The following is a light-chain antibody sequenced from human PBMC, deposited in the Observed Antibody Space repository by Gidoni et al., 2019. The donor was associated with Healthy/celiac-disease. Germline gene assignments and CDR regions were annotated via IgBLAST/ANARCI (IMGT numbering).Light chain of an antibody. CDR3: QQYGSSPPCS. J-gene: IGKJ2*04. V-gene: IGKV3-20*01. CDR1: QSVSSSY. Sequence: EIVLTPSPGTLSLSPGERATHSCRASQSVSSSYLAWYQPKPGQAPRLLIYGASSRATGIPDRFSGSGSGTDFTLTISRLEPEDFAVYYCQQYGSSPPCSFGQGTKLEIK. CDR2: GAS.